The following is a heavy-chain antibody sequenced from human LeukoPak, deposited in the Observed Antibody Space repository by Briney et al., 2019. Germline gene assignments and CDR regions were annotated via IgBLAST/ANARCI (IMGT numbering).Heavy chain of an antibody. D-gene: IGHD6-13*01. V-gene: IGHV3-11*01. CDR2: ISSSGSTI. J-gene: IGHJ4*02. CDR1: GFTFSDYY. Sequence: GGSLRLSCAASGFTFSDYYMSWIRQAPGKGLEWVSYISSSGSTIYYADSVKGRFTISRDNAKNSLYLQINSLRAEDTAVYYCARFGSSSWYYFDYWGQGTLVTVSS. CDR3: ARFGSSSWYYFDY.